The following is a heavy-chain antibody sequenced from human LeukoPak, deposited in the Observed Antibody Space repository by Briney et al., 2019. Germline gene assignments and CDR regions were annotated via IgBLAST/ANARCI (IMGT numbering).Heavy chain of an antibody. V-gene: IGHV4-38-2*01. J-gene: IGHJ5*02. D-gene: IGHD3-10*01. CDR2: MYHSGIT. CDR1: GYSINSAYY. CDR3: ARLTPGKNWFDP. Sequence: SETLSLTCAVSGYSINSAYYWGWIRQPPGKGLEWIASMYHSGITYYNSSLKSQATISVDTSKNQFSLKLNSVTAADTSVYYCARLTPGKNWFDPWGQGTLVTVSS.